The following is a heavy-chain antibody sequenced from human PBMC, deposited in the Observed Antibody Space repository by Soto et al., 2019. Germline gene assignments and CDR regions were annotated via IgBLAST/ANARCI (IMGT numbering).Heavy chain of an antibody. J-gene: IGHJ6*03. Sequence: EVQLVESGGGLVQPGGSLRLSCAASGFTFSSYSMNWVRQAPGKGLEWVSYISSSSSTIYYADSVKGRFTISRDNAKNSLYLQMNSLRAEDTAVYYCARFGTWTKSYYYYYMDVWGKGTTVTVSS. CDR3: ARFGTWTKSYYYYYMDV. CDR2: ISSSSSTI. V-gene: IGHV3-48*01. D-gene: IGHD3-16*01. CDR1: GFTFSSYS.